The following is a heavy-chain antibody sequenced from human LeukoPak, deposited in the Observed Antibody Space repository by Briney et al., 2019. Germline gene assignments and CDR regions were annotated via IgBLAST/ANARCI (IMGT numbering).Heavy chain of an antibody. D-gene: IGHD3-10*01. CDR3: ASAVDYYGSGSGNWFDS. Sequence: GGSLRLSCAASGFTFSSYSMNWVRQAPGKGLEWVSSISTSSNYIYYADSVKGRFTISRDNTKNSLYLQMNSLRAEDTAVYYCASAVDYYGSGSGNWFDSWGQGTLVTVSS. CDR1: GFTFSSYS. CDR2: ISTSSNYI. V-gene: IGHV3-21*01. J-gene: IGHJ5*01.